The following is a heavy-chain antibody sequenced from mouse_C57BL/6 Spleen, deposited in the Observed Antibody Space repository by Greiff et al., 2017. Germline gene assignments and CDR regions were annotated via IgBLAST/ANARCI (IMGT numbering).Heavy chain of an antibody. CDR1: GYTFTSYW. Sequence: VQLQQPGAELVMPGASVKLSCKASGYTFTSYWMHWVKQRPGQGLEWIGEIGPSDSYTNYNQKFKGKSTLTVDKSSSTAYMQLSSLTSEDSAVYYCARGTTGYAMDYWGQGTSVTVSS. CDR2: IGPSDSYT. J-gene: IGHJ4*01. V-gene: IGHV1-69*01. D-gene: IGHD1-1*01. CDR3: ARGTTGYAMDY.